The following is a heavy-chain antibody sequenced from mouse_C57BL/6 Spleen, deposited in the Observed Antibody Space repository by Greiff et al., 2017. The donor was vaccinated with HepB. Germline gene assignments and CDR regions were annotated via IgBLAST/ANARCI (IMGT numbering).Heavy chain of an antibody. CDR3: ARWLRSYFDY. J-gene: IGHJ2*01. D-gene: IGHD2-2*01. CDR1: GFTFTDYY. V-gene: IGHV7-3*01. Sequence: DVMLVESGGGLVQPGGSLSLSCAASGFTFTDYYMSWVRQPPGKALEWLGFIRNKANGYTTEYSASVKGRFTISRDNSQSILYLQMNALRAEDSATYYCARWLRSYFDYWGQGTTLTVSS. CDR2: IRNKANGYTT.